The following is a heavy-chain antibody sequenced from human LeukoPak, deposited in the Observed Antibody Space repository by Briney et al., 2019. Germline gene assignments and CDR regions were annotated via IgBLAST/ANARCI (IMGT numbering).Heavy chain of an antibody. J-gene: IGHJ4*02. CDR1: GYSISSGYY. V-gene: IGHV4-38-2*02. D-gene: IGHD3-9*01. Sequence: SETLSLTCTVSGYSISSGYYWGWIRQPPGKGLEWIGSIYHSGSTYYNPSLKSRVTISVDTSKNQFSLKLSSVTAADTAVYYCARVGYYDILTGYYNDYWGQGTLVTVSS. CDR3: ARVGYYDILTGYYNDY. CDR2: IYHSGST.